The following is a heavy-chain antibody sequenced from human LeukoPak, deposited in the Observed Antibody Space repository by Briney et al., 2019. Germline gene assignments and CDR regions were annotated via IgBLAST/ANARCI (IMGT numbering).Heavy chain of an antibody. CDR3: AKDDGTWTPVDY. CDR1: GFTFSSYG. J-gene: IGHJ4*02. D-gene: IGHD1-1*01. CDR2: IRYDGSNK. Sequence: PGGSLRLSCAASGFTFSSYGMHWVRQAPGKGLEWVAFIRYDGSNKYYADSVKGRFTISRDNSKDTLYLQMNSLRAEDTAMYYCAKDDGTWTPVDYWGQGTLVTVSS. V-gene: IGHV3-30*02.